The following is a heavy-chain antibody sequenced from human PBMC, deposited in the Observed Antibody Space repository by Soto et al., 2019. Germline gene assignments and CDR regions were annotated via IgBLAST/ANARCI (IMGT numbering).Heavy chain of an antibody. V-gene: IGHV2-5*02. CDR3: AHRRRVPAALEGAAFDI. D-gene: IGHD2-2*01. CDR2: IYWDDDK. J-gene: IGHJ3*02. CDR1: GFSLSTSGVG. Sequence: QITLKESGPTLVKPTQTLTLTCTFSGFSLSTSGVGVGWIRQPPGKALEWLALIYWDDDKRYSPSLKSRLTITKDTSKNQVVLTMTHMDPVDTATYYCAHRRRVPAALEGAAFDIWGQGTMVTVSS.